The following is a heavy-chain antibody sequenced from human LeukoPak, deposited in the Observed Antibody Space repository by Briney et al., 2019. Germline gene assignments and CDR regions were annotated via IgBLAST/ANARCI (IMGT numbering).Heavy chain of an antibody. CDR3: AREQIDSSTWPFGIDY. CDR1: GFTFSWFT. CDR2: ISDSAI. V-gene: IGHV3-48*04. D-gene: IGHD6-13*01. Sequence: AGGSLRLSCAASGFTFSWFTMNWVREAPGKGLEWVSHISDSAIYYAGSVKGRFTISRDNAKNSLYLQMNSLRAEDTAVYYFAREQIDSSTWPFGIDYWGQGTLVTVSS. J-gene: IGHJ4*02.